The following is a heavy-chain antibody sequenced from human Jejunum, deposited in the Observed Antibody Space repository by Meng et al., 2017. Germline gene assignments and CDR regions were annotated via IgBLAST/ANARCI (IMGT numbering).Heavy chain of an antibody. Sequence: VKRHQSGPGLVKPSQTLSLTCVISGDSVSSNSAAWNWFRQSPSRGLEWLGRTYYRSKWYNDYAVSVKSRITVNPDTSKNHFSLQLNSVTPEDTAVYYCARGGYDSSGYYYRWFDPWGQGTLVTVSS. CDR2: TYYRSKWYN. J-gene: IGHJ5*02. CDR1: GDSVSSNSAA. D-gene: IGHD3-22*01. V-gene: IGHV6-1*01. CDR3: ARGGYDSSGYYYRWFDP.